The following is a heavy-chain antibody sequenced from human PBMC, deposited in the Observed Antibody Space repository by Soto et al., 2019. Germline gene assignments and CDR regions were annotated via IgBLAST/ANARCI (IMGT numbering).Heavy chain of an antibody. CDR3: ARDAHYYDSSGSPSPLGY. D-gene: IGHD3-22*01. J-gene: IGHJ4*02. Sequence: SVKVSCKASGGTFSSYAISWVRQAPGQGLEWMGGIIPIFGTANYAQKFQGRVTITADESTSTAYMELSSLRSEDTAVYYCARDAHYYDSSGSPSPLGYWGQGTLVTVSS. CDR2: IIPIFGTA. CDR1: GGTFSSYA. V-gene: IGHV1-69*13.